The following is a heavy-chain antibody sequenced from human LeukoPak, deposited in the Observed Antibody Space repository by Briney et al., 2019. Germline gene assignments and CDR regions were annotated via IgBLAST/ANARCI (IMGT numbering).Heavy chain of an antibody. D-gene: IGHD5-18*01. Sequence: PGGSLRLSCAASGFTFSDYYMSWIRQAPGKGLEWVSYISSSGSTIYCADSVKGRFTISRDNAKNSLYLQMNSLRAEDTAVYYCARDAELGYDAFDIWGQGTMVTVSS. CDR3: ARDAELGYDAFDI. J-gene: IGHJ3*02. CDR1: GFTFSDYY. V-gene: IGHV3-11*04. CDR2: ISSSGSTI.